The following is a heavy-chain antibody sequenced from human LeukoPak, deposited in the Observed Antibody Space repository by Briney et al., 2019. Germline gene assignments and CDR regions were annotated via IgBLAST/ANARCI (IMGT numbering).Heavy chain of an antibody. D-gene: IGHD2-21*02. CDR1: GGSIRFSNYY. V-gene: IGHV4-39*07. J-gene: IGHJ4*02. Sequence: SETLSLTCTVSGGSIRFSNYYWGWIRQPPGKGLEWIGSVFHGGSTYSNPSLKSQVTISVDTSKTQFSLKLSSVTAADTAVYYCAQDSAHLLVVTAFFDYWGQGTLVTVSS. CDR3: AQDSAHLLVVTAFFDY. CDR2: VFHGGST.